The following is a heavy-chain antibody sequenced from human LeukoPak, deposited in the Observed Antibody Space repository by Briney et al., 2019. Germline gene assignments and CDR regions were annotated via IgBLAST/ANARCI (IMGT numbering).Heavy chain of an antibody. Sequence: GGSLRLSCAASGFTFRTYWMSRVRQAPGKGLEWVASINQGGSETYYVESVKGRFTISRDNAMNSFFLQMNSLRAEDTAVYYCARLIGDRTIYDYWGQGTLVTVYS. J-gene: IGHJ4*02. D-gene: IGHD6-6*01. CDR3: ARLIGDRTIYDY. V-gene: IGHV3-7*01. CDR1: GFTFRTYW. CDR2: INQGGSET.